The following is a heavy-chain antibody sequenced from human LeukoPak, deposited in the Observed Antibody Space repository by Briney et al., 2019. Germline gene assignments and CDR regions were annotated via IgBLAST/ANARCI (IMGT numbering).Heavy chain of an antibody. Sequence: ASVKVSCKASGYTFIDYYMHWVRQAPGQGLEWMGWINPNTGGTNYAQKFQGRVTMTRDTSISTAYMELSRLRSDDTAVYYCARGLHLWFPDYWGQGTLVTVSS. CDR2: INPNTGGT. J-gene: IGHJ4*02. D-gene: IGHD3-10*01. V-gene: IGHV1-2*02. CDR1: GYTFIDYY. CDR3: ARGLHLWFPDY.